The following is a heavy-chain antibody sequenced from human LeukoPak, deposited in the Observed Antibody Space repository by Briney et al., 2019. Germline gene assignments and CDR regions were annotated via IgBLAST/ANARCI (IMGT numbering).Heavy chain of an antibody. CDR1: GGSVSGYY. CDR3: ARGGDIVATPDNWFDP. Sequence: PSETLSLTCTVSGGSVSGYYWSWIRQPPGKGLEWIGYIYYSGSTNYNPSLKSRVTISVDTSKNQFSLKLSSVTAADTAVYYCARGGDIVATPDNWFDPWGQGTLVTVSS. D-gene: IGHD5-12*01. V-gene: IGHV4-59*02. J-gene: IGHJ5*02. CDR2: IYYSGST.